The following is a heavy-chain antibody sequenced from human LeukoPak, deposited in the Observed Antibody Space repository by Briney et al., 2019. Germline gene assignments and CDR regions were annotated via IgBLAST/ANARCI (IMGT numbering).Heavy chain of an antibody. CDR3: ARDYLAYCGGDCYSNY. J-gene: IGHJ4*02. CDR2: ISAYNGNT. Sequence: ASVKVSCKASGYTFTSYGIRWVRPAPGQGLEWMGWISAYNGNTNYAQKLQGRVTMTTDTSTSTAYMELRSLRSDDTAVYYCARDYLAYCGGDCYSNYWGQGTLVTVSS. CDR1: GYTFTSYG. D-gene: IGHD2-21*02. V-gene: IGHV1-18*01.